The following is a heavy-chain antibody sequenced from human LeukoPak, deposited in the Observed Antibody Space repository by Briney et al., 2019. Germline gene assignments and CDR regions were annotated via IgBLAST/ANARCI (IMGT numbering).Heavy chain of an antibody. CDR2: MYLSGTT. D-gene: IGHD3-10*01. V-gene: IGHV4-4*02. CDR1: GDSINSLDL. CDR3: ARALREGSGSYYTHAFDI. J-gene: IGHJ3*02. Sequence: SETLSLTCTVSGDSINSLDLWSWVRQPPGKGLEWIGEMYLSGTTHSNPSVKSRVTISIDKSKNQFFLNLSSVTAADTAVYYCARALREGSGSYYTHAFDIWGQGTMVTVSS.